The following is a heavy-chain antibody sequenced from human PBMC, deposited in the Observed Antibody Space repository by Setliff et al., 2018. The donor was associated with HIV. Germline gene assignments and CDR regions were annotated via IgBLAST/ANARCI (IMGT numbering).Heavy chain of an antibody. V-gene: IGHV4-31*11. CDR1: GVSITSADYY. CDR3: ARGYCSGGFCHPNYYHYMDV. CDR2: MYSSGNN. Sequence: SETLSLTCAVSGVSITSADYYWSWIRQHPVKGLEWIGYMYSSGNNYYNPSLTSRLVVSVDESKNQFSLNLSSVTAADTAVYYCARGYCSGGFCHPNYYHYMDVWGKGTTVTVSS. J-gene: IGHJ6*03. D-gene: IGHD2-15*01.